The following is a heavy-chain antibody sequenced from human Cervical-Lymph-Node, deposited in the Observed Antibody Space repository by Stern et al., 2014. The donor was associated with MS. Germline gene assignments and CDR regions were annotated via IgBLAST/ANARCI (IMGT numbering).Heavy chain of an antibody. CDR3: ARVWADNSGADY. Sequence: QVQLQESGPGLVKPSETLSLTCTVSSGSINHYYWNWIRQPPGKELAWIGKIYYSGKTTYNPSLKSRVAMSVDTSKNQFSLTLSSVTAADTAVYYCARVWADNSGADYWGQGTLVTVSS. CDR2: IYYSGKT. J-gene: IGHJ4*02. CDR1: SGSINHYY. V-gene: IGHV4-59*01. D-gene: IGHD4-23*01.